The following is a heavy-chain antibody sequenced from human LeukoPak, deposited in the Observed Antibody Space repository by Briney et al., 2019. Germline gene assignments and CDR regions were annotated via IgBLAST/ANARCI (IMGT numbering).Heavy chain of an antibody. V-gene: IGHV3-21*01. CDR1: GFTFSSYS. CDR2: ISSSSSYI. CDR3: ARSGVRDCGGDCYDWFDP. J-gene: IGHJ5*02. Sequence: GGSLTLSCTASGFTFSSYSMNWVRQPPPKGLEWVSSISSSSSYIYYADSVKGRFTISRANAKNSLYLQMNRLRAEGTAVYYCARSGVRDCGGDCYDWFDPSGQGTLVTVSS. D-gene: IGHD2-21*02.